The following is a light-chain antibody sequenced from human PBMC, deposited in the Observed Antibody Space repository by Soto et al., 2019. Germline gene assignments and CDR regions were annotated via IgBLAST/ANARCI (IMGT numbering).Light chain of an antibody. V-gene: IGKV1-5*01. CDR2: DAS. CDR3: QQYNSYPWT. CDR1: QSISSW. Sequence: DIQMTQSPSTLSASVGDRVTITCRASQSISSWLAWYQQKPGKAPKLLIYDASRLESGGPSRFSGSGSGTEFTLTISSLQPDDFATYYCQQYNSYPWTFGQGTKVEIK. J-gene: IGKJ1*01.